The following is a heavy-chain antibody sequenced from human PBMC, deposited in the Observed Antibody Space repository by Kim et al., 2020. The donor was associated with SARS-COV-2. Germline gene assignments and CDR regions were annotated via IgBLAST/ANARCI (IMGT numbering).Heavy chain of an antibody. D-gene: IGHD3-3*01. CDR3: ARQDFWSGYSNWFDP. CDR2: IYYSGST. V-gene: IGHV4-59*08. J-gene: IGHJ5*02. CDR1: GGSISSYY. Sequence: SETLSLTCTVSGGSISSYYWSWIRQPPGKGLEWIGYIYYSGSTNYNPSLKSRVTISVYTSKNQFSLKLSSVTAADTAVYYCARQDFWSGYSNWFDPWGQGTLVTVSS.